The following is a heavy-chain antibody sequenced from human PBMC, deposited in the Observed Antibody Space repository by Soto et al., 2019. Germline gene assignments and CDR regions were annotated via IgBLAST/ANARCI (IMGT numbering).Heavy chain of an antibody. J-gene: IGHJ3*02. CDR1: GGTFSSYA. Sequence: ASVKVSCKASGGTFSSYAISWVRQAPGQGLEWMGGIIPIFGTANYAQKFQGRVTITADESTSTAYMELSSLRSEDTAVYYCASLTSSSPHDAFGIWGQGSMVTVSS. V-gene: IGHV1-69*13. CDR2: IIPIFGTA. CDR3: ASLTSSSPHDAFGI. D-gene: IGHD6-6*01.